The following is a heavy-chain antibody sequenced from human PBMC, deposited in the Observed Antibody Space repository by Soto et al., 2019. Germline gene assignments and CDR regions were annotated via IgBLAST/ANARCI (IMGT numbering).Heavy chain of an antibody. D-gene: IGHD3-22*01. CDR1: GFTFSSYS. V-gene: IGHV3-48*01. CDR2: ISSSSSTI. J-gene: IGHJ4*01. CDR3: ARDDYYDSSGYYGHFDY. Sequence: PGGSLRLSCAASGFTFSSYSMNWVRQAPGKGLEWVSYISSSSSTIYYADSVKGRLTISRDNAKNSLYLQMNSLRAEDTAVYYCARDDYYDSSGYYGHFDYWGHGTLVTVSS.